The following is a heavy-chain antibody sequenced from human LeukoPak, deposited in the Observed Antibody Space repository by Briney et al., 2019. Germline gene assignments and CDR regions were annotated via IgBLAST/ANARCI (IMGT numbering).Heavy chain of an antibody. CDR1: GFIFSGYW. CDR2: IKSDGSEE. D-gene: IGHD3-10*01. Sequence: TGGSLRLSCATSGFIFSGYWMCWVRQAPGKGLEWVANIKSDGSEEYYGDSVKGRFTISRDNAKNSLYLQMNSLRVEDTAVYYCARGDLWLGHWGQGSLVTVSS. CDR3: ARGDLWLGH. J-gene: IGHJ4*02. V-gene: IGHV3-7*01.